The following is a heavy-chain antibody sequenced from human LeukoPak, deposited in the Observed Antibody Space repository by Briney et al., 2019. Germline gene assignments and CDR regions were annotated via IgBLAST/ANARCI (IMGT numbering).Heavy chain of an antibody. CDR2: IYYSGST. Sequence: SETLSLTCTVSGVSISSYYWSWIRQPPGKGLEWIGYIYYSGSTNYNPSLKSRVTISVDTSKNQFSLKLSSVTAADTAVYYCARDGAAAGNWFDPWGQGTLVTVSS. J-gene: IGHJ5*02. CDR3: ARDGAAAGNWFDP. CDR1: GVSISSYY. V-gene: IGHV4-59*01. D-gene: IGHD6-13*01.